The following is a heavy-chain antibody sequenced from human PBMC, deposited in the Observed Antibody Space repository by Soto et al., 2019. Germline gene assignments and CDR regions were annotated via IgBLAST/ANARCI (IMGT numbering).Heavy chain of an antibody. CDR1: GFTFSSYG. V-gene: IGHV3-33*01. Sequence: QVQLVESGGGVVQPGRSLRLSCAASGFTFSSYGMHWVRQAPGKGLEWVAVIWYDGSNKYYADSVKGRFTISRDNSKNTLYLKMNSLRAEDTAVYYCARNLRKGQNVYYGMDVWGQGTTVTVSS. CDR3: ARNLRKGQNVYYGMDV. CDR2: IWYDGSNK. J-gene: IGHJ6*02.